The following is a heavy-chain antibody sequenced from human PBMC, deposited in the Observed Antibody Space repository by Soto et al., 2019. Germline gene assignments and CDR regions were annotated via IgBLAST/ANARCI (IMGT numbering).Heavy chain of an antibody. J-gene: IGHJ4*02. CDR2: ISWNSGSI. CDR3: AKDRSGSIASYDY. Sequence: GGSLRLSCAASGFTFDDYAMHWVRQAPGKGLEWVSGISWNSGSIGYADSVKGRFTISRDNAKNSLYLQMNSLRAEDTALYYCAKDRSGSIASYDYWGQGTLVTVSS. V-gene: IGHV3-9*01. D-gene: IGHD3-3*01. CDR1: GFTFDDYA.